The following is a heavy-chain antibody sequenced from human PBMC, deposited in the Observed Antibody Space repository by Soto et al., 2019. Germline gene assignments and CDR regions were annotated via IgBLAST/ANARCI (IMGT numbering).Heavy chain of an antibody. CDR1: GGSISSYY. V-gene: IGHV4-59*01. J-gene: IGHJ6*02. CDR3: ARVHPRIPIFGVVNNYSMDV. Sequence: QVQLQESRPGLVKPSETLSLTCTVSGGSISSYYWSWIRQPPGKGLEWNGYIYYGGSTNNNPSLKSRVTTSVDTSKDQFSLKLSSEPAADTAVYCCARVHPRIPIFGVVNNYSMDVLGQGTKVTVSS. CDR2: IYYGGST. D-gene: IGHD3-3*01.